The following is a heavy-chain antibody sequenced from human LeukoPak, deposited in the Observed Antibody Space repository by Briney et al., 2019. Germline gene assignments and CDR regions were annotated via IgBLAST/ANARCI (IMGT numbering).Heavy chain of an antibody. CDR2: INHSGST. V-gene: IGHV4-34*01. CDR1: GGSFSGYY. Sequence: SETLSLTCAVYGGSFSGYYWSWIRQPPGKGLEWIGEINHSGSTNYNPSLKSRVTISVDTSKNQFSLKLSSVTAADTAVYYCARVPSFQSYSSYLGYYYYYYMDVWAKGPRSPSP. J-gene: IGHJ6*03. CDR3: ARVPSFQSYSSYLGYYYYYYMDV. D-gene: IGHD6-6*01.